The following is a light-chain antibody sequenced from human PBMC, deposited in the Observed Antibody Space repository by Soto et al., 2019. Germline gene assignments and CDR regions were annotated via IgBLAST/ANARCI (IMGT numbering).Light chain of an antibody. CDR1: QSIGSK. J-gene: IGKJ1*01. V-gene: IGKV3D-15*01. CDR3: QQYNNWPRT. CDR2: DAS. Sequence: EIVMTQSPATLSVSPGERATLSCGSSQSIGSKLVWYQQKPGQPPRLLIYDASVRDTDIPVRFSGSGSETNFTLSIYSLQPEDFALYYCQQYNNWPRTFGQGTKVE.